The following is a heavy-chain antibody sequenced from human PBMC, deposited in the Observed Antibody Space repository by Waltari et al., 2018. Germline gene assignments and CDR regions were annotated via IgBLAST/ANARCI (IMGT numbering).Heavy chain of an antibody. CDR3: ARLGYCSSTSCYTTFFDAFDI. Sequence: QVQLQESGPGLVKPSETLSLTCSVSGGSIDSDTYYWGWIRQPPGKGLEWIGSFYYGGSTYYNPSLTSRVAISVHTSKRQFSLKLTSVTAADTALYFCARLGYCSSTSCYTTFFDAFDIWGQGTMVTVSS. J-gene: IGHJ3*02. D-gene: IGHD2-2*02. CDR1: GGSIDSDTYY. V-gene: IGHV4-39*07. CDR2: FYYGGST.